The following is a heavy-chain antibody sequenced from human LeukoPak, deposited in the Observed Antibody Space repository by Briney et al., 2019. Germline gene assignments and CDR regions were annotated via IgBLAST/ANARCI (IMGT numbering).Heavy chain of an antibody. D-gene: IGHD3-16*01. CDR1: GGSISSGSYY. CDR3: ARSHFRDLGAPIDY. J-gene: IGHJ4*02. CDR2: IYTSGST. V-gene: IGHV4-61*02. Sequence: PSQTLSLTCTVSGGSISSGSYYWSWIRQPAGKGLEWIGRIYTSGSTNYNPSLKSRVTISVDTSKNQFSLKLSSVTAADTAVYYCARSHFRDLGAPIDYWGQGTLVTVSS.